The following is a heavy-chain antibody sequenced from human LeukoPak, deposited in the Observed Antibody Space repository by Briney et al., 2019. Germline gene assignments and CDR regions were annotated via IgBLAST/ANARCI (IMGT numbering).Heavy chain of an antibody. D-gene: IGHD5-18*01. CDR3: ARVGSAMGPFDY. J-gene: IGHJ4*02. CDR2: ISYDGSNK. CDR1: GFTFSSYA. V-gene: IGHV3-30-3*01. Sequence: GGSLRLSCAASGFTFSSYAMHWVRQAPGKGLEWVAVISYDGSNKYYADSVKGRFTISRDNSKNTLYLQMNSLRAEDTAVYYCARVGSAMGPFDYWGQGTLVTVSS.